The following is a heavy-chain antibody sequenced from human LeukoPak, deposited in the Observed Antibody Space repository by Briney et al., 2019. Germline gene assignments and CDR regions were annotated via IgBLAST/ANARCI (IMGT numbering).Heavy chain of an antibody. J-gene: IGHJ6*03. CDR3: AKGLKTAVGPYKGYHYYMDV. CDR2: IVDTDGKT. Sequence: GGSLRLSCAASGFTLNSFGMNWVRQAPGKGPEWVSIIVDTDGKTYYADSVKGRFTISRGNSKNTLSLQVSSLRAEDTAIYYCAKGLKTAVGPYKGYHYYMDVWSKGTTVTVSS. V-gene: IGHV3-23*01. D-gene: IGHD5-18*01. CDR1: GFTLNSFG.